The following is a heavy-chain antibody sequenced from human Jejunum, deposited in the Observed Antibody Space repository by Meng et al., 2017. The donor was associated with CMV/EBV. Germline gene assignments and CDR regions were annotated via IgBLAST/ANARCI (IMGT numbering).Heavy chain of an antibody. V-gene: IGHV3-30-3*01. Sequence: SGFTFSSYAMHRVRQAPGKGLEWVAVISYDGSNKYYADSVKGRFTISRDNSKNTLYLQMNSLRAEDTAVYYCARDETTVVTLGYWGQGTLVTVSS. CDR2: ISYDGSNK. CDR1: GFTFSSYA. D-gene: IGHD4-23*01. CDR3: ARDETTVVTLGY. J-gene: IGHJ4*02.